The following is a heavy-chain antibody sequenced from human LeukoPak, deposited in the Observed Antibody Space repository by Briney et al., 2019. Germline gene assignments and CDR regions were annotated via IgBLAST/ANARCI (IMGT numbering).Heavy chain of an antibody. Sequence: VASVKVSCKASGYTFTGYYLHWVRQAPGQGLEWMGWINPNSGNTNYAQKLQGRVTMTTDTSTSTAYMELRSLRSDDTAVYYCARSSGSYPGSGMDVWGQGTTVTVSS. CDR1: GYTFTGYY. V-gene: IGHV1-18*04. J-gene: IGHJ6*02. CDR3: ARSSGSYPGSGMDV. D-gene: IGHD1-26*01. CDR2: INPNSGNT.